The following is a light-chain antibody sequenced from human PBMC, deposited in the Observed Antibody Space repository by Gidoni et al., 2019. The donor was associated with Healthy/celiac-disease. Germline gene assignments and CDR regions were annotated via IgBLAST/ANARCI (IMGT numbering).Light chain of an antibody. J-gene: IGKJ2*01. Sequence: DIVMTQSPLSLPVTPGEPASISCRSSQSLLHSNGYNYLDWYLQTPGQSPQLLIYLGSNRASGVPDRFSSSGSGTDFTLKISRVEAEDVGVYYCMQALQTPPYTFGQGTKLEIK. CDR2: LGS. CDR3: MQALQTPPYT. CDR1: QSLLHSNGYNY. V-gene: IGKV2-28*01.